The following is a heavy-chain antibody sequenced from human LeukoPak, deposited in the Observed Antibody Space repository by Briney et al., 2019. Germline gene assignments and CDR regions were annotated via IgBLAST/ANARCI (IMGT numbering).Heavy chain of an antibody. CDR3: AREDYYGSGSYWD. D-gene: IGHD3-10*01. CDR2: ISSSSSYI. CDR1: GFTFSTYG. V-gene: IGHV3-21*01. J-gene: IGHJ4*02. Sequence: GGSLRLSCAASGFTFSTYGMNWVRQAPGKGLEWVSSISSSSSYIYYADSVKGRFTIPRDNAKNSLYLQMNSLRAEDTAVYYCAREDYYGSGSYWDWGQGTLVTVSS.